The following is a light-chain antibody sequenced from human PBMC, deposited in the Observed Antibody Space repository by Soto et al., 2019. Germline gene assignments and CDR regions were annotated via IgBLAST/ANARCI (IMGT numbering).Light chain of an antibody. CDR2: ETS. V-gene: IGKV1-5*03. Sequence: DIQMSQSPSTLSASVGDTVTISCRASRSLTRWLAWYQQKPGKAPELLIYETSILQSGVPSRFSAGGSGTDFTLTISGLQPDDIATYYCQQYSTFWTSGQGTRVELK. J-gene: IGKJ1*01. CDR3: QQYSTFWT. CDR1: RSLTRW.